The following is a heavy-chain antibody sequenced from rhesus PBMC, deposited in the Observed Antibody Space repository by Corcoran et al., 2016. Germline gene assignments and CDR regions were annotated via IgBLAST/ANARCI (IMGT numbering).Heavy chain of an antibody. CDR1: GFTFSKSW. CDR3: TKTTVAATYRYFEF. J-gene: IGHJ1*01. CDR2: IKRKADGETA. Sequence: EVQLVESGGGLVQPGGPLRLSCAASGFTFSKSWMSWVRQAPGKGLEWVARIKRKADGETADYAASVKGRFTISIDDSKNTLYLQMNSLKTEDTAVYYCTKTTVAATYRYFEFWGQGALVTVSS. V-gene: IGHV3-30*02. D-gene: IGHD4-29*01.